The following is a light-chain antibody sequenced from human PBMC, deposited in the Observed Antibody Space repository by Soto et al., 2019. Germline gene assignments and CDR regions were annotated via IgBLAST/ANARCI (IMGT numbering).Light chain of an antibody. J-gene: IGKJ1*01. CDR3: QQYHNYPPS. CDR1: QDISNY. CDR2: AAS. Sequence: DIQMTHSPSSLSASVGDRVTITCRASQDISNYLAWFQQKPGKAPKSLIYAASNLQTGVPSKFSGSGSGTDFTLTINSLQPEDFATYYCQQYHNYPPSFGQGTKVEIK. V-gene: IGKV1-16*02.